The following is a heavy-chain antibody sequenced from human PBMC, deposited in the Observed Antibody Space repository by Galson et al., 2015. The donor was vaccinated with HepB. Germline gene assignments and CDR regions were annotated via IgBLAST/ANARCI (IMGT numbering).Heavy chain of an antibody. D-gene: IGHD5-12*01. V-gene: IGHV3-23*01. CDR1: GFTFRSYA. Sequence: SLRLSCAASGFTFRSYAMSWVRQAPGKGLEWVSGISGGGGNTHYADSVKGRVTISRDNSKSTLFLQMNSLRAEDTAVYYCAKTLSGSDSSDYWGQGTLVTVSS. CDR2: ISGGGGNT. CDR3: AKTLSGSDSSDY. J-gene: IGHJ4*02.